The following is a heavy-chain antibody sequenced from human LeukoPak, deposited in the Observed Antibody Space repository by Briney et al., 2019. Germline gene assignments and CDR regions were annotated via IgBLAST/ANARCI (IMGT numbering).Heavy chain of an antibody. J-gene: IGHJ6*03. D-gene: IGHD2-2*01. CDR1: GGSFSGYY. Sequence: SETLSLTCAVYGGSFSGYYWSWIRQPPGKGLEWIGEINHSGSTNYNPSLKSRVTISVDTSKNQFSLKLSSVTAADTAVYYCARGYSSSTSCYFKIRYYYMDVWGKGTTVTVSS. V-gene: IGHV4-34*01. CDR3: ARGYSSSTSCYFKIRYYYMDV. CDR2: INHSGST.